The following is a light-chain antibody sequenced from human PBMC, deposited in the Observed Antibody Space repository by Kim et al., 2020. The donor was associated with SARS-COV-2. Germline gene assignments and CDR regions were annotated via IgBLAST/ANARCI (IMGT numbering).Light chain of an antibody. J-gene: IGKJ4*01. CDR3: PVHNSH. CDR1: QSISKW. Sequence: STLAASVGDRVTITCRASQSISKWLAWYQQKPGKAPKLLIYDASSLKSGVPSRFSGSGSGTEFTLTISSLQPDDFATYYCPVHNSHFGGGTMVEI. CDR2: DAS. V-gene: IGKV1-5*01.